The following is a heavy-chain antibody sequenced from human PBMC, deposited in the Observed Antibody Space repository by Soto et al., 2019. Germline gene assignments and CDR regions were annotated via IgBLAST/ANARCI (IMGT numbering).Heavy chain of an antibody. Sequence: GGSLRLSCEASGFTFSSYAMAWVRQAPGKGLEWVSAVYGGGGGSTYYADSVKGRFTISRDNSKNTLYLQMNSLRAEDTAVYYCAKDDYSNSWFDYWGQGTLVTVSS. CDR2: VYGGGGGST. CDR3: AKDDYSNSWFDY. D-gene: IGHD6-13*01. J-gene: IGHJ4*02. V-gene: IGHV3-23*01. CDR1: GFTFSSYA.